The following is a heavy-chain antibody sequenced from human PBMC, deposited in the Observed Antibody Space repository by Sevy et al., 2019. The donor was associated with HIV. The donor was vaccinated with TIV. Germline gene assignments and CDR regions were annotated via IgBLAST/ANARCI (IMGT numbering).Heavy chain of an antibody. CDR3: ARAVLEISTWRSDY. Sequence: GGSLRLSCAASGFTFSSYRMTWVRQAPGKGLEWVSCISSNSAYINYADSVKGRFTISRDKAKNLLYLQMDSLRAEDMAVYSCARAVLEISTWRSDYWGQGTQVTVSS. V-gene: IGHV3-21*01. CDR1: GFTFSSYR. CDR2: ISSNSAYI. J-gene: IGHJ4*02. D-gene: IGHD1-1*01.